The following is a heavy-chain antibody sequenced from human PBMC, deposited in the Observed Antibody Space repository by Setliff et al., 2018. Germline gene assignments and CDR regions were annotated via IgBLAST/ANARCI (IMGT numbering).Heavy chain of an antibody. CDR1: GYTFTSYD. J-gene: IGHJ4*02. V-gene: IGHV1-8*02. D-gene: IGHD5-18*01. Sequence: ASVKVSFKASGYTFTSYDINWVRQATGQGLEWMGWMNPNSGNTGYAQKFQGRVTMTRNTSISTAYMELSSLRSEDTAVYYCARRVGSVGIQLPDYWGQGTLVTVSS. CDR2: MNPNSGNT. CDR3: ARRVGSVGIQLPDY.